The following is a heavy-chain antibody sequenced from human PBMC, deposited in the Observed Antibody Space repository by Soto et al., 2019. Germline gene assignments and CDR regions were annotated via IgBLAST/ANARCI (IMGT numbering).Heavy chain of an antibody. CDR2: IYYSGST. CDR1: GGSISSYY. V-gene: IGHV4-59*01. J-gene: IGHJ3*02. D-gene: IGHD3-10*01. Sequence: SETLSLTCTVSGGSISSYYWSWIRQPPGKGLEWIGYIYYSGSTNYNPSLKSRVTISVDTFKNQFSLKLSSVTAADTAVYYCARDRRNSLWFGESTDAFDIWGQGTMVTVSS. CDR3: ARDRRNSLWFGESTDAFDI.